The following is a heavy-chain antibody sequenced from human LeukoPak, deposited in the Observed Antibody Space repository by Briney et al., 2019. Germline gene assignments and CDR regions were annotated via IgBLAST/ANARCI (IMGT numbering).Heavy chain of an antibody. D-gene: IGHD3-22*01. CDR3: ARKTDSSGSGDY. CDR2: IYSGGST. V-gene: IGHV3-53*01. J-gene: IGHJ4*02. CDR1: GFSVSSNY. Sequence: GGSLRLSCAASGFSVSSNYMSWVRQAPGKGLECVSVIYSGGSTYYADSVKGRFTIARDNSKNTLYLQMNSLRAEDTAVYYCARKTDSSGSGDYWGQGTLVTVSS.